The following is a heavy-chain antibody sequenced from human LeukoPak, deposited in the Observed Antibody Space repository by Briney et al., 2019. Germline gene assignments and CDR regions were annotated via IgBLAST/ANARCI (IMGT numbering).Heavy chain of an antibody. V-gene: IGHV3-30*02. Sequence: GGSLRLSCAASGFTFSSYGIHWVRQAPGKGLEWVAFIRHDGSNKYYADSVKGRFTISRDNSKSTLYLQMNSLRAEDTALYYCARDLAGATSNWFDPWGQGTLVTVSS. J-gene: IGHJ5*02. CDR1: GFTFSSYG. CDR3: ARDLAGATSNWFDP. D-gene: IGHD1-26*01. CDR2: IRHDGSNK.